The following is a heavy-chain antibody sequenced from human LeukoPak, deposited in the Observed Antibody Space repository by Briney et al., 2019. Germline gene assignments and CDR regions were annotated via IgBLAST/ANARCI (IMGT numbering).Heavy chain of an antibody. D-gene: IGHD1-1*01. Sequence: PGGSLRLSCAASGXTFSNYWVHWVRQAPGKGQEWVSAIRSNGETVYNADSVKGRFTVSRDNSRQTLFLQMSSLRVEDTATYYCAKGQELDDGVFDSWGQGTLVTVSS. CDR1: GXTFSNYW. J-gene: IGHJ4*02. CDR2: IRSNGETV. CDR3: AKGQELDDGVFDS. V-gene: IGHV3-23*01.